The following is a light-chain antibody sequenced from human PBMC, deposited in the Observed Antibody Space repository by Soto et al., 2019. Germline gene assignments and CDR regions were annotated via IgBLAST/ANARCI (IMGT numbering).Light chain of an antibody. J-gene: IGKJ3*01. Sequence: DIQMTQSPSSLSASVGDRVTITCRARQSIRNYLNWYQQKPGKAPKVLIYAASSLQSGVPSRFSGSGSGTEFTLTISSLQPEDFATYYCQQSSSPPLTFGPGTKVAVK. CDR2: AAS. V-gene: IGKV1-39*01. CDR1: QSIRNY. CDR3: QQSSSPPLT.